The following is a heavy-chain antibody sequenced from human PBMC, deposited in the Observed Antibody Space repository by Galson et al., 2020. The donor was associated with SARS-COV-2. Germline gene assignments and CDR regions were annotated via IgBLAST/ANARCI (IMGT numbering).Heavy chain of an antibody. J-gene: IGHJ3*02. V-gene: IGHV3-53*01. CDR2: IYSGGST. CDR3: ARDRALGGVTPTEAFDI. D-gene: IGHD3-16*01. Sequence: GGSLRLSCAASGFTVSSNYMSWVRQAPGKGLEWVSVIYSGGSTYYADSVKGRFTISRDNSKNTLYLQMNSLRAEDTAVYYCARDRALGGVTPTEAFDIWGQGTMVTVSS. CDR1: GFTVSSNY.